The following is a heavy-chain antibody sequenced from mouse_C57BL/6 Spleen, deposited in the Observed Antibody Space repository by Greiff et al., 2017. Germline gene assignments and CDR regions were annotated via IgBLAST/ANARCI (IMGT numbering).Heavy chain of an antibody. J-gene: IGHJ4*01. D-gene: IGHD2-4*01. CDR2: INPNYGTT. CDR3: ARKEDYDGYYYALDY. Sequence: EVKLMESGPELVKPGASVKLSCKASGYSFTDYNMNWVKQSNGKSLEWIGVINPNYGTTSYNQKFKSKATMTVDQASSTAYMQLNSLTSEDSAVYYCARKEDYDGYYYALDYWGQGTSVTVSS. CDR1: GYSFTDYN. V-gene: IGHV1-39*01.